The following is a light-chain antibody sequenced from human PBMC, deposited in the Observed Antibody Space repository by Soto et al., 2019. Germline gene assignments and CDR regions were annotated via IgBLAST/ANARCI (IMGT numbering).Light chain of an antibody. CDR3: SSYKSSSTLSTYV. Sequence: QSALTQPASVSGSPGQSITISCTGTSSDVGGYNYVSWYQHHPGKAPKLMIYDVSNRPSGVSNRFSGSKSGNTASLIISGLQAEDEADYYYSSYKSSSTLSTYVFGTGTKVTVL. CDR2: DVS. V-gene: IGLV2-14*03. J-gene: IGLJ1*01. CDR1: SSDVGGYNY.